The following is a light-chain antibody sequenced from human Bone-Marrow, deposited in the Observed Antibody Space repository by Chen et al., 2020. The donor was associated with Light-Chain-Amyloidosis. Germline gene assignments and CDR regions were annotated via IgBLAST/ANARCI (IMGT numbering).Light chain of an antibody. CDR1: SSDVGGYNY. CDR3: SSFTSSNAWV. Sequence: QSALTQPASVSGSPGQPITVSCTGTSSDVGGYNYVSWYQQHPGKAPKIILYEVTNRPSGVSNRFSGSKSGNTASLTISVLQAEDEDDYYCSSFTSSNAWVFGGGTKLTVL. V-gene: IGLV2-14*01. CDR2: EVT. J-gene: IGLJ3*02.